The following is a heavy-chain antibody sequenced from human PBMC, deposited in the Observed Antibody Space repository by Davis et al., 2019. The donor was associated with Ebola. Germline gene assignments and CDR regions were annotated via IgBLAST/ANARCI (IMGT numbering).Heavy chain of an antibody. Sequence: MPSETLSLTCAISGVSVSSNSVVWNWITQSPSSGLVCLGRTYYRSKCYNDYAVSMKSRITINPDTSSNQFSLQLNSVIPEDTAVYYCARGGWASGMDVWGQGTTVTVSS. CDR2: TYYRSKCYN. V-gene: IGHV6-1*01. CDR3: ARGGWASGMDV. D-gene: IGHD6-19*01. CDR1: GVSVSSNSVV. J-gene: IGHJ6*02.